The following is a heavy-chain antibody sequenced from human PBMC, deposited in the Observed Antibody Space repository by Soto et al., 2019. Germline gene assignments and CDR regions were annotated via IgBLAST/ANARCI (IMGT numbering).Heavy chain of an antibody. J-gene: IGHJ4*02. V-gene: IGHV4-59*01. CDR1: GGSISSYY. CDR3: ARDRITMIGEFDY. Sequence: PSETLSLTCTVSGGSISSYYWSWIRQPPGKGLEWIGYIYYSGSTNYNPSLKSRVTISVDTSKNQFSLKLSSVTAADTAVYYCARDRITMIGEFDYWGQGTLVTVSS. D-gene: IGHD3-22*01. CDR2: IYYSGST.